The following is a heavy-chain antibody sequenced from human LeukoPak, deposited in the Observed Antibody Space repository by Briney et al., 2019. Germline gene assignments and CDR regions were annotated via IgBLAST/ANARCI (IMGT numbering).Heavy chain of an antibody. CDR3: ARESGSYSRIEY. CDR2: IYTSGST. CDR1: GGSISSYY. D-gene: IGHD1-26*01. J-gene: IGHJ4*02. V-gene: IGHV4-4*07. Sequence: SETLSLTCTVPGGSISSYYWSWIRQPAGKGLEWIGRIYTSGSTTYNPSLKSRVTMSVDTSKNQFSLKLSSVTAADTAVYYCARESGSYSRIEYWGQGTLVTVSS.